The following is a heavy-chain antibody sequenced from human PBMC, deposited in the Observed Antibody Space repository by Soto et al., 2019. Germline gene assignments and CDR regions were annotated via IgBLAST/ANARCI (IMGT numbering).Heavy chain of an antibody. D-gene: IGHD4-17*01. CDR1: GFTFSSYS. CDR2: ISSSSSYI. Sequence: SLRLSCAASGFTFSSYSMNWVRQAPGKGLEWVSSISSSSSYIYYADSVKGRFAISRDNAKNSLYLQMNSLRAEDTAVYYCARDRSTVTTRDYYYYGMDVWGQGTTVTVSS. J-gene: IGHJ6*02. V-gene: IGHV3-21*01. CDR3: ARDRSTVTTRDYYYYGMDV.